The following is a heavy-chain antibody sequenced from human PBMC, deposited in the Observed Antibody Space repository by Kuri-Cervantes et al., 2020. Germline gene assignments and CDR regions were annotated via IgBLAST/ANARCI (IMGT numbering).Heavy chain of an antibody. D-gene: IGHD6-19*01. CDR1: GGSVSSGSYY. CDR3: ARGGWYQDY. Sequence: SETLSLTCTVSGGSVSSGSYYWSWIRQPPGKGLEWIGYIYYSGSTNYNPSLKSRVTISVDTSRNQFSLKLDSVTAADTAVYFCARGGWYQDYRGQGTLVTVSS. CDR2: IYYSGST. V-gene: IGHV4-61*01. J-gene: IGHJ4*02.